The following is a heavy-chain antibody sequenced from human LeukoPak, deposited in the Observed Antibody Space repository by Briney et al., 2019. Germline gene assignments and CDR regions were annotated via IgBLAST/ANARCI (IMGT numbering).Heavy chain of an antibody. V-gene: IGHV1-69*04. CDR3: ARQHYFGSGSYRGDDAFDL. D-gene: IGHD3-10*01. Sequence: GASVKVSCKASGGTFSSYAISWVRQAPGQGLEWMGRIIPILGIANYAQKFQGRVTITADKSTSTAYMELSSLRSEDTAVYYCARQHYFGSGSYRGDDAFDLWGQGTLVTVSS. J-gene: IGHJ3*01. CDR2: IIPILGIA. CDR1: GGTFSSYA.